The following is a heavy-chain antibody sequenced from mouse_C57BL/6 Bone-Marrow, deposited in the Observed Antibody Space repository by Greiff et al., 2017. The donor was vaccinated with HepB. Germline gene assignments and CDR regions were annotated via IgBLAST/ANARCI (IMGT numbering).Heavy chain of an antibody. CDR3: TTHWNYFDY. D-gene: IGHD4-1*01. J-gene: IGHJ2*01. V-gene: IGHV14-4*01. Sequence: VQLQQSGAELVRPGASVKLSCTASGFNIKDDYMHWVKQRPEQGLEWIGWIDPENGDTEYASKFQGKATITAATSSNTAYLQLSSLTSEDTAVYCCTTHWNYFDYWGQGTTLTVSS. CDR2: IDPENGDT. CDR1: GFNIKDDY.